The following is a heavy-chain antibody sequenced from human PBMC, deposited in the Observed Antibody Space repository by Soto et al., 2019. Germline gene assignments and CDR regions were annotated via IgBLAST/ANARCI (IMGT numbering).Heavy chain of an antibody. CDR3: ASNSGSYSDYYYYYGMDV. D-gene: IGHD1-26*01. Sequence: SVKVSCKASGGTFSSYAISWVRQAPGQGLEWMGGIIPIFGTANYAQKFQGRVTITADESTSTAYMELSSLRSEDTAVYYCASNSGSYSDYYYYYGMDVWGQGTTVTVSS. V-gene: IGHV1-69*13. CDR1: GGTFSSYA. CDR2: IIPIFGTA. J-gene: IGHJ6*02.